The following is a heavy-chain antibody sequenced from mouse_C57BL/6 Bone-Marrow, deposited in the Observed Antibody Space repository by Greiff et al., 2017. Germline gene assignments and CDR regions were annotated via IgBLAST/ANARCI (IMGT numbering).Heavy chain of an antibody. V-gene: IGHV1-55*01. CDR2: IYPGSGST. Sequence: QVQLQQPGAELVKPGASVKMSCKASGYTFTSYWITWVRQRPGQGLEWIGDIYPGSGSTNYNEKFKSKDTLTVDTSSSTAYMQHSSLTSEDSAVYYCAREGVYDYLDYWGQGTTLTVSS. D-gene: IGHD2-3*01. CDR3: AREGVYDYLDY. J-gene: IGHJ2*01. CDR1: GYTFTSYW.